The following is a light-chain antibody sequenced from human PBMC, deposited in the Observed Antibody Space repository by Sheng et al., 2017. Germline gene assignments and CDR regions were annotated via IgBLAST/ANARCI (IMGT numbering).Light chain of an antibody. CDR1: NIGRRS. J-gene: IGLJ1*01. V-gene: IGLV3-21*02. CDR2: EKS. CDR3: QVWDGGYV. Sequence: SYELTQPPSVSVAPGQTARVTCGGNNIGRRSVYWYQQKPGQAPVLVPYEKSDRPSGIPERFSVSNSGNTATLTITRVEAGDEADYYCQVWDGGYVFGPGTSVTVL.